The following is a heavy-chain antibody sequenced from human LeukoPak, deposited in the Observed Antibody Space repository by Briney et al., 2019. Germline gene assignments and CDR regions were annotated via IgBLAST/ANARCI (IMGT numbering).Heavy chain of an antibody. CDR1: GFTFTNYD. CDR2: IGRTDNS. D-gene: IGHD3-3*01. CDR3: ARGPGSGAGLDV. Sequence: GGSLRLSCAASGFTFTNYDFHWVRQAPGKGLEWVSTIGRTDNSYYPGSVKGRFTISREDAKNSLYLQMNNLRAGDTAVYYCARGPGSGAGLDVWGKGTMVTVSS. V-gene: IGHV3-13*01. J-gene: IGHJ6*04.